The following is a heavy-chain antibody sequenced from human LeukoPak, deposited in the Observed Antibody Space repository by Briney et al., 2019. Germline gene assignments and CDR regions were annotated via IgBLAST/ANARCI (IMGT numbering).Heavy chain of an antibody. D-gene: IGHD1-26*01. CDR1: GYSISSGYY. CDR3: AREVVGATDDDY. J-gene: IGHJ4*02. CDR2: IYHSGST. V-gene: IGHV4-38-2*02. Sequence: LETLSLTCTVSGYSISSGYYWGWIRQPPGKGLEWIGSIYHSGSTYYNPSLKSRVTISVDTSKNQFSLKLSSVTAADTAVYYCAREVVGATDDDYWGQGTLVTVSS.